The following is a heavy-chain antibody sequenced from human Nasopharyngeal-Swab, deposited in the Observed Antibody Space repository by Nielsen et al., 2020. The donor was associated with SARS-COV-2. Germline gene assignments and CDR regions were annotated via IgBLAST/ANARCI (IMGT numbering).Heavy chain of an antibody. CDR1: GFTFSSYA. Sequence: GGSLRLSCAASGFTFSSYAMSWVRQAPGKGLEWVSAISGSGGSTYYADSVKGRFTISRDNSKNTLYLQMNSLRAEDTAVYYCARGVEDSSGWIDYFDYWGQGTLVTVSS. D-gene: IGHD6-19*01. V-gene: IGHV3-23*01. CDR2: ISGSGGST. J-gene: IGHJ4*02. CDR3: ARGVEDSSGWIDYFDY.